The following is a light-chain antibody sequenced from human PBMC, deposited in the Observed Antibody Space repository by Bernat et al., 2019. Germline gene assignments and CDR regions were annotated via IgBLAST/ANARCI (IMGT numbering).Light chain of an antibody. CDR2: GAS. Sequence: DVQLTQSPSFLSASVGDRVDITCRASQVSGTYLAWYQKKPGKAPKLLIYGASTLQTGVPSRFSGSGSGTEFTLTIASLQPEDGATYFCQQLDRFPITFGQATQLEIK. V-gene: IGKV1-9*01. J-gene: IGKJ5*01. CDR3: QQLDRFPIT. CDR1: QVSGTY.